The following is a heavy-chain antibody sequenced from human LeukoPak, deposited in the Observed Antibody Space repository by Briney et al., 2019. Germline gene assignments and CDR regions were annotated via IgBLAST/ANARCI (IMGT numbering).Heavy chain of an antibody. V-gene: IGHV1-18*01. CDR1: GYTFTSYG. D-gene: IGHD3-10*01. J-gene: IGHJ4*02. CDR2: ISAYNGNT. Sequence: ASVKVSCKASGYTFTSYGISWVRQAPGQGLEWMGWISAYNGNTNYAQKLQGRVTMTTDTSTSTAYMELRSLRSDDTAVYYCARDPEPYYGSGSYYNEAHDYWGQGTLVTVSS. CDR3: ARDPEPYYGSGSYYNEAHDY.